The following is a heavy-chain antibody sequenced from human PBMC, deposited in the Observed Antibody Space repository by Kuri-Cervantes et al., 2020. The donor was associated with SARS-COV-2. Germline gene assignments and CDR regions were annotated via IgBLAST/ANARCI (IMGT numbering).Heavy chain of an antibody. J-gene: IGHJ6*03. CDR1: GYSFTTYW. CDR3: ARRAYGEEVYQYYMDV. Sequence: KVSCKGSGYSFTTYWIGWVRQMPGKGLEWMGIIYPGDSDTRNSPSFQGQVTISADKSSSTAVLQWSSLKASDTAMYYCARRAYGEEVYQYYMDVWGKGTTVTVSS. V-gene: IGHV5-51*01. D-gene: IGHD4-17*01. CDR2: IYPGDSDT.